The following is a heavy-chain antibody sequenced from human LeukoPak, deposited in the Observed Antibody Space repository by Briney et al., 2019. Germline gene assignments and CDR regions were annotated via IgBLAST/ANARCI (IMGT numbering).Heavy chain of an antibody. CDR2: IYPGDSDT. Sequence: GESLKISCQGAGDIFTSYWIGWVRQMPGKGRELMGIIYPGDSDTRYSPSFQGQVTISADKSISTAYLQWSSLKASDTAMYYCARTNCGGDCYSAIDYWGRGPLVTVS. CDR3: ARTNCGGDCYSAIDY. V-gene: IGHV5-51*01. D-gene: IGHD2-21*02. J-gene: IGHJ4*02. CDR1: GDIFTSYW.